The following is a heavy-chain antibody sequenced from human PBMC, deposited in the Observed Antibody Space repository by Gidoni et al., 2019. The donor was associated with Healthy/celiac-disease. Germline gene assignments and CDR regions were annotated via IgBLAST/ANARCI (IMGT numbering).Heavy chain of an antibody. Sequence: VQPGRSLRPSCAASGFTFSSYGMHWVRQAPGKGLVWVAVISYEGSNKYYADSVKGRFTISRDNSKNTLYLQMNSLRAEDTAVYYCAKEGEDQLPEYYYYMDVWGKGTTVTVSS. CDR2: ISYEGSNK. D-gene: IGHD2-2*01. CDR1: GFTFSSYG. CDR3: AKEGEDQLPEYYYYMDV. J-gene: IGHJ6*03. V-gene: IGHV3-30*18.